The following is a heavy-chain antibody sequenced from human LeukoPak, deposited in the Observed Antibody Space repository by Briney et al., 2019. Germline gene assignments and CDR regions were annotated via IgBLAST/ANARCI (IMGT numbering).Heavy chain of an antibody. Sequence: GGSLRLSCAASGFTFSSYAMHWVRQAPGKGLEWVAVISYDGSNKYYADSVKGRFTISRDNSKNTLYLQMNSLRAEDTAVYYCARDPKNSRYFDSWDAFDIWGQGTMVTVSS. D-gene: IGHD3-9*01. CDR1: GFTFSSYA. CDR2: ISYDGSNK. V-gene: IGHV3-30-3*01. J-gene: IGHJ3*02. CDR3: ARDPKNSRYFDSWDAFDI.